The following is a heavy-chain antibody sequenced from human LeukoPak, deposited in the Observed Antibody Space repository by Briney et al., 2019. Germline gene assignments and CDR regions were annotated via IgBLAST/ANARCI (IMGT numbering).Heavy chain of an antibody. CDR3: ASAHIQGYSSGRPFDY. CDR2: TYYRSKWYN. Sequence: SQTLSLTCAISGDSVSSNSAAWNWIRQSPSRGLEWLGRTYYRSKWYNDYAVSVKSRLTINPDTSKNQFSLQLNSVTPEDTAVYYCASAHIQGYSSGRPFDYWGQGTLVTVSS. CDR1: GDSVSSNSAA. D-gene: IGHD6-19*01. J-gene: IGHJ4*02. V-gene: IGHV6-1*01.